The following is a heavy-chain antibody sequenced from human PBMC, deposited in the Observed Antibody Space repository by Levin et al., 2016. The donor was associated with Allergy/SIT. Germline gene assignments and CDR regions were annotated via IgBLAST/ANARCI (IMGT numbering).Heavy chain of an antibody. D-gene: IGHD2-2*01. V-gene: IGHV1-46*01. CDR3: ARDRGIVPAADAFDI. CDR1: GYTFTSYY. Sequence: ASVKVSCKASGYTFTSYYMHWVRQAPGQGLEWMGIINPSGGSTSYAQKFQGRVTMTRDTSTSTVYMELSSLRSEDTAVYYCARDRGIVPAADAFDIWGQGTMVTVSS. CDR2: INPSGGST. J-gene: IGHJ3*02.